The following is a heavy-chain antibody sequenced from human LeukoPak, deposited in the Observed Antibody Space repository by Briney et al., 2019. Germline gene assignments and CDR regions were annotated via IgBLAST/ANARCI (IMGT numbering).Heavy chain of an antibody. CDR3: AREVATASFDY. D-gene: IGHD5-18*01. V-gene: IGHV4-59*01. Sequence: PSETLSLTCTVSGGSISSYYWSWIRQPPGKGLGWIGYIYYSGSTNYNPSLKSRVTISVDTSKNQFSLKLSSVTAADTAVYYCAREVATASFDYWGQGTLVTVSS. CDR2: IYYSGST. J-gene: IGHJ4*02. CDR1: GGSISSYY.